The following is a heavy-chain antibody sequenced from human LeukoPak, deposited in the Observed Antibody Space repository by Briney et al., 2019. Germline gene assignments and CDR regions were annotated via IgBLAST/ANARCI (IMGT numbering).Heavy chain of an antibody. J-gene: IGHJ6*03. D-gene: IGHD6-13*01. CDR2: INPNSGGT. CDR1: GYTFTGYY. V-gene: IGHV1-2*02. CDR3: ARDRAAADWYYYYYMDV. Sequence: GASVKVSCKASGYTFTGYYMHWVRQAPGQGLEWMGWINPNSGGTNYAQKFQGRVTMTRDTSISTAYMELSRLRSDDTAVYYFARDRAAADWYYYYYMDVWGKGTTVTVSS.